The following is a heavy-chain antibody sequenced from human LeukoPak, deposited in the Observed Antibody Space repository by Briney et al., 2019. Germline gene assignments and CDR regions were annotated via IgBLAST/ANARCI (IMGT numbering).Heavy chain of an antibody. CDR3: AFPERRYSSGWYAFDI. D-gene: IGHD6-19*01. CDR2: IYPGDSDT. Sequence: GESLKISCKGSGYSFTSYWIGWVRQMPGKGLEWMGIIYPGDSDTRYSPSFQGQVTISADKSISTAYLQWSSLKASDTAMYYCAFPERRYSSGWYAFDIWGQGTMVTVSS. CDR1: GYSFTSYW. V-gene: IGHV5-51*01. J-gene: IGHJ3*02.